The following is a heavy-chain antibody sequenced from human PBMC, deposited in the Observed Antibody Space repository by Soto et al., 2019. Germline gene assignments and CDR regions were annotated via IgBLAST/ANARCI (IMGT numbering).Heavy chain of an antibody. CDR1: GFTFSSYS. CDR2: ISSGSKTI. CDR3: AREDILGARSFDY. D-gene: IGHD1-26*01. J-gene: IGHJ4*02. V-gene: IGHV3-48*02. Sequence: GGSLRLSCAASGFTFSSYSVNWVRQAPGKGLEWVSYISSGSKTIFYADSVKGRFTVSRDNARNSQYLQMNSLRDEDTAVYYCAREDILGARSFDYWGQGTLVTVSS.